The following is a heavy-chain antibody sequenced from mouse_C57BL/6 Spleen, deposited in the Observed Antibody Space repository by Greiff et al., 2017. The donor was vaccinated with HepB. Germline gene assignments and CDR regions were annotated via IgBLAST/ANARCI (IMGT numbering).Heavy chain of an antibody. D-gene: IGHD1-1*01. J-gene: IGHJ2*01. CDR1: GYTFTEYT. CDR3: ARHEGYYYGSSYNFDY. CDR2: FYPGSGSI. Sequence: QVQLQQSGAELVKPGASVKLSCKASGYTFTEYTIHWVKQRSGQGLEWIGWFYPGSGSIKYNEKFKYKATLTADKSSSTVYMELSRLTSEDSAVYFCARHEGYYYGSSYNFDYWGQGTTLTVSS. V-gene: IGHV1-62-2*01.